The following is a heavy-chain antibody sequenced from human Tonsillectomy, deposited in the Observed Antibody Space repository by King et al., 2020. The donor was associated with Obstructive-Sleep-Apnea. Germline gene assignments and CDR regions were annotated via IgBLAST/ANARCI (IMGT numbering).Heavy chain of an antibody. CDR3: AKGLNRGWHAGPDY. D-gene: IGHD6-19*01. Sequence: VQLVESGGGLVQPGRSLRLSCAASGFIFDDYAMHWVRQAPGKGLEWVSSISWNMGRIGYGDSGKGRFIISRDKAKNSLYLQMNSLRADDTALYYCAKGLNRGWHAGPDYWGQGTLVTVSS. CDR2: ISWNMGRI. CDR1: GFIFDDYA. J-gene: IGHJ4*02. V-gene: IGHV3-9*01.